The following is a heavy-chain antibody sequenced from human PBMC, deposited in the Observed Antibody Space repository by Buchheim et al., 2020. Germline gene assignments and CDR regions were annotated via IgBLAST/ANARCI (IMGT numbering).Heavy chain of an antibody. Sequence: QVQLQESGPGLVKPSETLSLTCNVSAGAIINYYWNWIRQSPGKGLEWIGYIYYSGRTSGSTNYNHSLKSRVAISVDSSKNQFSLKLTSVTAADTAIYYCARSGGRFYSYEYDSWGQGIL. CDR3: ARSGGRFYSYEYDS. CDR1: AGAIINYY. J-gene: IGHJ5*01. CDR2: IYYSGRTSGST. V-gene: IGHV4-59*01. D-gene: IGHD5-18*01.